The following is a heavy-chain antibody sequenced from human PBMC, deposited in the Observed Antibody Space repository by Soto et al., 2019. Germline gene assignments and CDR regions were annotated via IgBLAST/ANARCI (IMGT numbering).Heavy chain of an antibody. CDR2: LDGASGST. V-gene: IGHV3-23*01. CDR1: GFTFSDYA. Sequence: PGGSLRLSCLASGFTFSDYAMTWVRHVPGRGLEWVASLDGASGSTYYADSVRGRFTISRDNSQNTLFLQMKRLTVDDKAIYYCAAPRDEYGSGVSWFTYGMDIWGQGTTVTVSS. CDR3: AAPRDEYGSGVSWFTYGMDI. D-gene: IGHD3-10*01. J-gene: IGHJ6*02.